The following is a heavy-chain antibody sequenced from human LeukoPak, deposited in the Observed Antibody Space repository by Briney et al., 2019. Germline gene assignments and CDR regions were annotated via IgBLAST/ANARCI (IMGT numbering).Heavy chain of an antibody. J-gene: IGHJ4*02. Sequence: ASETLSLTCTVSGGSISSYYWSWIRQPPGKGLEWIGYIYYSGSTNYNPSLKSRVTISVDTSNNQFSLKLSSVTAADTAVYYCARASGLLWFGNFDYWGQGTLVTVSS. V-gene: IGHV4-59*01. CDR3: ARASGLLWFGNFDY. CDR1: GGSISSYY. D-gene: IGHD3-10*01. CDR2: IYYSGST.